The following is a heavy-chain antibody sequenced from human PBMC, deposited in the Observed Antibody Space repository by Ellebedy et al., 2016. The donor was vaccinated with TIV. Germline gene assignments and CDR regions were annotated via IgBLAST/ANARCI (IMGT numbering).Heavy chain of an antibody. CDR1: GFSFHSHA. CDR3: ARANVVVVPGATDY. Sequence: GGSLRLSXAGSGFSFHSHAMHWVRQAPGKALEWVALISFDGTTKYFADSVKGRFIVSRDNSKSTMYLQMDALRPDDTAMYYCARANVVVVPGATDYWGQGTLVTVSS. J-gene: IGHJ4*02. D-gene: IGHD3-16*02. V-gene: IGHV3-30*04. CDR2: ISFDGTTK.